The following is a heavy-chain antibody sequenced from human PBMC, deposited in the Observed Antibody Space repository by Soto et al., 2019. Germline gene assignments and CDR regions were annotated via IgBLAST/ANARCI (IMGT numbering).Heavy chain of an antibody. CDR3: ARRGGSGWYMRNFDY. J-gene: IGHJ4*02. D-gene: IGHD6-19*01. CDR2: IYPGDSDT. CDR1: GCILTRYG. Sequence: VEALKISCNGSGCILTRYGLRWVREMPWKGLEWMGIIYPGDSDTRYSPSLQGQVTISADKSISTAYLQWSSLKASDTAMYYCARRGGSGWYMRNFDYWGQGTLVTVTS. V-gene: IGHV5-51*01.